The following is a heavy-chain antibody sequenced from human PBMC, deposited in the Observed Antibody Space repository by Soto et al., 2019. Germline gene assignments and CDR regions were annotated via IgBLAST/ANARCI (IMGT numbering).Heavy chain of an antibody. CDR2: IYYSGST. J-gene: IGHJ3*02. Sequence: SETLSLTCTVSGGSISSYYWSWIRQPPGKGLEWIGYIYYSGSTNYNPSLKSRVTISVDTSKNQFSLKLSSVTAADTAVYYCARHLGIAVAGDDAFDIWGQGTMVTVSS. D-gene: IGHD6-19*01. V-gene: IGHV4-59*08. CDR1: GGSISSYY. CDR3: ARHLGIAVAGDDAFDI.